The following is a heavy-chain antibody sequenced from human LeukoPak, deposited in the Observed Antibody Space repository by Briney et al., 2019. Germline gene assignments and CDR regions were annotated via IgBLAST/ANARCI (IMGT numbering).Heavy chain of an antibody. CDR3: ARGGDTAAAGTAVDY. J-gene: IGHJ4*02. Sequence: GGSLRLSCAASGFTFSSYSMNWVRQAPGKGLEWVSSISSSSSYIYYADSVKGRFTISRDNAKNSLYLQMNSLRAEDTAVYYCARGGDTAAAGTAVDYWGQGTLVTVSS. V-gene: IGHV3-21*01. CDR1: GFTFSSYS. D-gene: IGHD6-13*01. CDR2: ISSSSSYI.